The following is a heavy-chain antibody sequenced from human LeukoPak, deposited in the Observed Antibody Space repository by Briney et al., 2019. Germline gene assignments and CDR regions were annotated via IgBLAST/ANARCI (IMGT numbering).Heavy chain of an antibody. CDR1: GYSISSGYY. Sequence: SETLSLACTVSGYSISSGYYWGWIRQPPGKGLEWIGSIYHSGSTYYNPSLKSRVTISVDTSKNQFSLKLSSVTAADTVVYYCARGHSSGWYPKYYFDYWGQGTLVTVSS. CDR2: IYHSGST. J-gene: IGHJ4*02. V-gene: IGHV4-38-2*02. D-gene: IGHD6-19*01. CDR3: ARGHSSGWYPKYYFDY.